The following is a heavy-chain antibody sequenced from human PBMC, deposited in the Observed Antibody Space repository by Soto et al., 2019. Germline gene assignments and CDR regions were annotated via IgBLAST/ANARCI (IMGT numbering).Heavy chain of an antibody. CDR1: GFTFSSYT. CDR3: ARAYLGRLPRRADYYYAMDV. D-gene: IGHD1-26*01. Sequence: PVGSLRLSCAASGFTFSSYTMSWVRQAPGKGLEWVSAISGSADSTYYEDSVEGRFTISRDTSKNTVYLQMNSLRAEDTAVYYCARAYLGRLPRRADYYYAMDVWGRGTTVTVSS. CDR2: ISGSADST. V-gene: IGHV3-23*01. J-gene: IGHJ6*02.